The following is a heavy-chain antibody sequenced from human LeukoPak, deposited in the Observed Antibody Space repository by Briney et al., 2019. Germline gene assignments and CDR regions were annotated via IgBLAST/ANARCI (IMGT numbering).Heavy chain of an antibody. CDR3: AGESRRYGSGSYPPDY. J-gene: IGHJ4*02. V-gene: IGHV3-21*01. CDR1: GFTFSSYS. Sequence: GGSLRLSCVASGFTFSSYSTNWVRQAPGKGLEWVSSISNSGASTDYADSVKGRFTISRDNAKNSLYLQMTSLRAEDTAVYYCAGESRRYGSGSYPPDYWGRGTLVTVSS. CDR2: ISNSGAST. D-gene: IGHD3-10*01.